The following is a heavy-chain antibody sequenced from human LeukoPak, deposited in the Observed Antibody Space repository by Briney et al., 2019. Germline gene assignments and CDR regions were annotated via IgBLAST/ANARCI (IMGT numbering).Heavy chain of an antibody. Sequence: PSETLSLTCAVYGGSFSGYYWSWIRQPPGKGLEWIGEINHGGSTNYNPSLKSRVTISVDTSKNQFSLKLSSVTAADTAVYYCASDYDNDAFDIWGQGTMVTVSS. CDR2: INHGGST. J-gene: IGHJ3*02. CDR1: GGSFSGYY. CDR3: ASDYDNDAFDI. D-gene: IGHD3-9*01. V-gene: IGHV4-34*01.